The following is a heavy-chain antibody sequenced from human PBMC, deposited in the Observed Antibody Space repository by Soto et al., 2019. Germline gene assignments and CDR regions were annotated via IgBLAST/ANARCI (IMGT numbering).Heavy chain of an antibody. Sequence: SYWIAWVRQMPGKGLEWMGIIYPGDSDSSYSPSFQGQVTISADKSINTAYLHWSSLKASDTAIYYCAKHEGYCSTTTCSNFDYWGQGTLVTVSS. J-gene: IGHJ4*02. CDR1: SYW. CDR3: AKHEGYCSTTTCSNFDY. CDR2: IYPGDSDS. D-gene: IGHD2-2*01. V-gene: IGHV5-51*01.